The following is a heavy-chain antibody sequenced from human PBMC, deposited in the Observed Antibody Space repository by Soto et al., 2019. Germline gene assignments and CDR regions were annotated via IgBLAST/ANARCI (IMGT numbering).Heavy chain of an antibody. CDR2: ISYDGSNK. D-gene: IGHD3-9*01. J-gene: IGHJ4*02. CDR3: ARDQLYYDILTGYEFDY. CDR1: GFTFSSYA. Sequence: QVQLVESGGGVVQPGRSLRLSCAASGFTFSSYAMHWVRQAPGKGLEWVAVISYDGSNKYYADSVKGRFTISRDNSKNTLYLQMNSLRAEDTAVYYCARDQLYYDILTGYEFDYWGQGTLVTVSS. V-gene: IGHV3-30-3*01.